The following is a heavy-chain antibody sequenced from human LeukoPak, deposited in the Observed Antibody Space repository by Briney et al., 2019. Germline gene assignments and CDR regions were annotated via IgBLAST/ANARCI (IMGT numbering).Heavy chain of an antibody. CDR2: IYYSGST. V-gene: IGHV4-31*03. D-gene: IGHD3-16*01. CDR1: GGSISSGGYY. CDR3: ASFNTFGGAPGAFDI. J-gene: IGHJ3*02. Sequence: SQTLSLTCTVSGGSISSGGYYWSWIRQHPGKGLEWIGYIYYSGSTYYNPSLKSRVTISVDTSKNQFSLKLSSVTAADTAVYYCASFNTFGGAPGAFDIWGQGTMVTVSS.